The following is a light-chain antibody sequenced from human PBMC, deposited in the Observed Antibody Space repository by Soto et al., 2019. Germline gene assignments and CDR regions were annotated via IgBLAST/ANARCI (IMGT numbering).Light chain of an antibody. Sequence: QSVLTQPPSASGSPGQSVTISCTGTSSDVGGYNYVSWYLQHPGKAPKLMIYEVNKRPSGVPDRFSGSKSGNTASLTVSGLQAEDEADYYCKSYEGSNIYVFGTGTKLTVL. CDR1: SSDVGGYNY. CDR2: EVN. CDR3: KSYEGSNIYV. J-gene: IGLJ1*01. V-gene: IGLV2-8*01.